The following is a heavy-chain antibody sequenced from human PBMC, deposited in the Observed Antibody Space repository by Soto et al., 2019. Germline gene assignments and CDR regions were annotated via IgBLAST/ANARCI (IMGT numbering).Heavy chain of an antibody. CDR2: VFHSGKT. J-gene: IGHJ2*01. CDR3: VRDTQTTGGNWFFDL. Sequence: QVQLQESGPGLVEPSGTLSLTCAVSGGSITSGDWWNWVRQPPGKGLEWIGEVFHSGKTTYNPSLEGRVTISVDKSRNQFSLNLNSLTAADTAVYYCVRDTQTTGGNWFFDLWGRGTLVSVSS. CDR1: GGSITSGDW. D-gene: IGHD1-1*01. V-gene: IGHV4-4*02.